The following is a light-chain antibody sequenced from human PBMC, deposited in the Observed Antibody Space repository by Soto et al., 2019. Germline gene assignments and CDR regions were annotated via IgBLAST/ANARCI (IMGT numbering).Light chain of an antibody. CDR3: QQYGSTPLT. CDR1: QSVKNNY. J-gene: IGKJ4*01. CDR2: DAS. V-gene: IGKV3-20*01. Sequence: EIVLEQSPDTLSLSPGERATLSCRASQSVKNNYLAWYQQKPGQPPRSLIYDASSRATGIPDRFSGSGSGTDFTLTISRLEPEDFAVYYCQQYGSTPLTFGGGTKVDIK.